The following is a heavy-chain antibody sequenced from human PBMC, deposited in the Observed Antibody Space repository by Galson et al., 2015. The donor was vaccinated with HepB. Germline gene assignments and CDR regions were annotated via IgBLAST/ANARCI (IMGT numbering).Heavy chain of an antibody. CDR2: IIPIFGTA. V-gene: IGHV1-69*13. D-gene: IGHD6-19*01. Sequence: SVKVSCKASGGTFSSYAISWVRQAPGQGLEWMGGIIPIFGTANYAQKFQGRVTITADESTSTAYMELSGLRSEDTAVYYCARVGYSSGWRTFDYWGQGTLVTVSS. CDR3: ARVGYSSGWRTFDY. J-gene: IGHJ4*02. CDR1: GGTFSSYA.